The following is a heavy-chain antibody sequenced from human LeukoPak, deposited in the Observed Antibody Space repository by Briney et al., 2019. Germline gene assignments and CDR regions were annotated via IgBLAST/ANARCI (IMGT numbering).Heavy chain of an antibody. CDR2: SGTRSGTK. CDR3: LLQMTYGELSDPDF. V-gene: IGHV3-21*01. CDR1: GFTLRKLC. D-gene: IGHD3-16*02. Sequence: GSLRLSCAASGFTLRKLCMHWVRQAPKEGLEWVSFSGTRSGTKYYADSVMGRFTISRDSAMNSVSLQINSLRAEDTAVYYCLLQMTYGELSDPDFRGQGTLVTVSS. J-gene: IGHJ4*02.